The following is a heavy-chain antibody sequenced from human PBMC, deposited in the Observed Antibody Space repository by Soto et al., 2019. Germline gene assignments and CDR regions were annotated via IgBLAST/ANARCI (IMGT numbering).Heavy chain of an antibody. CDR1: GGTFSSYA. CDR3: ARVSVLVRGVIDNWFDP. Sequence: QVQLVQSGAEVKKPGSSVMVSCKASGGTFSSYAINWVRQAPGQGLEWMGGIIPMYGPANYAQKFQGRVTITSDDSTGTAYMELSSLRSEDTAVYYCARVSVLVRGVIDNWFDPWGQGTLVTVSS. D-gene: IGHD3-10*01. CDR2: IIPMYGPA. V-gene: IGHV1-69*01. J-gene: IGHJ5*02.